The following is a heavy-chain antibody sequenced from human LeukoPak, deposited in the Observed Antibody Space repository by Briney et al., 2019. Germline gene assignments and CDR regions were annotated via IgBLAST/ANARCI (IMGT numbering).Heavy chain of an antibody. D-gene: IGHD3-22*01. Sequence: GGSLRLSCAASGFTFSSYSMNWVRQAPGKGLEWVSSISSSSSYIYYADSVKGRFTNSRDNAKNSLYLQMNSLGAEDTAVYYCARRAYYYDSSGYYADYWGQGTLVTVSS. V-gene: IGHV3-21*01. CDR2: ISSSSSYI. CDR1: GFTFSSYS. J-gene: IGHJ4*02. CDR3: ARRAYYYDSSGYYADY.